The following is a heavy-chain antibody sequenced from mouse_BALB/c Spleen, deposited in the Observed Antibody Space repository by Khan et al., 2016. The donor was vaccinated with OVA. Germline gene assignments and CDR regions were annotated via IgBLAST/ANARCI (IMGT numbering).Heavy chain of an antibody. V-gene: IGHV5-4*02. J-gene: IGHJ3*01. Sequence: EVELVESGGGLVKPGGSLKLSCAASGFTFSDYYMYWVRQTPEKRLEWVATISDGGSYTYYPDSVKEQFTISRDDAKNILYLQMSSLKSEDTAMYYCARGYFGDPFAYWGQGTLVTVSA. D-gene: IGHD2-13*01. CDR3: ARGYFGDPFAY. CDR2: ISDGGSYT. CDR1: GFTFSDYY.